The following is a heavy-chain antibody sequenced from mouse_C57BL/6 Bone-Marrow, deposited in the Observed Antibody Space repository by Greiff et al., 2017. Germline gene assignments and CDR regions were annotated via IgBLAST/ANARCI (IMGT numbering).Heavy chain of an antibody. CDR3: AREKSYGNYYFDY. CDR2: IHPNSGST. J-gene: IGHJ2*01. D-gene: IGHD2-1*01. CDR1: GYTFTSYW. Sequence: QVQLQQPGAELVKPGASVKLSCKASGYTFTSYWMHWVKQRPGQGLAWIGMIHPNSGSTNYNEKFKSKATLTVDKSSSTAYMQLSSLTSEDSAVYYCAREKSYGNYYFDYWGQGTTLTVSS. V-gene: IGHV1-64*01.